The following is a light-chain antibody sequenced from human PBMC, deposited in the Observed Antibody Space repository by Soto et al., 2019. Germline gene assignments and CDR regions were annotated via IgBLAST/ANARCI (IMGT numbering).Light chain of an antibody. J-gene: IGLJ2*01. CDR3: GTWDNSLSAGV. CDR2: ESN. Sequence: QSVLTQPPSVSAAPGQKVTISCSGSSSNIGSHHVSWFQQLPGTAPKLLIFESNKRPSGIPDRFSGSKSGSSATLGITGLQTGDEADYYCGTWDNSLSAGVFGGGTKLTVL. CDR1: SSNIGSHH. V-gene: IGLV1-51*02.